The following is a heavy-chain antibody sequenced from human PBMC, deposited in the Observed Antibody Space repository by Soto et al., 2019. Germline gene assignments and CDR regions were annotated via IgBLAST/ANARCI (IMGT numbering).Heavy chain of an antibody. CDR2: IYYSGST. D-gene: IGHD3-10*01. J-gene: IGHJ4*02. CDR3: ATVLWFGELLPY. CDR1: GGSFSGYY. Sequence: PSETLSLTCTVSGGSFSGYYWSWIRQPPGKGLEWIGSIYYSGSTYYNPSLKSRVTISVDTSKNQFSLKLSSVTAADTAVYYCATVLWFGELLPYWGQGTLVTVSS. V-gene: IGHV4-59*05.